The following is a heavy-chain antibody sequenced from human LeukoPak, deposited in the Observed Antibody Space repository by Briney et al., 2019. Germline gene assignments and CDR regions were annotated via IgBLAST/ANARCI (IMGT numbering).Heavy chain of an antibody. Sequence: GGSLRLSCAASGFTFGSYSMNWVRQAPGKGLEWVSPISSSSSYIYYADSVKGRFTISRDNAKNSLYLQMNSLRAEDTAVYYCARGGVELRFLEWLPYYYYGMDVWGQGTTVTVSS. J-gene: IGHJ6*02. CDR1: GFTFGSYS. D-gene: IGHD3-3*01. V-gene: IGHV3-21*01. CDR3: ARGGVELRFLEWLPYYYYGMDV. CDR2: ISSSSSYI.